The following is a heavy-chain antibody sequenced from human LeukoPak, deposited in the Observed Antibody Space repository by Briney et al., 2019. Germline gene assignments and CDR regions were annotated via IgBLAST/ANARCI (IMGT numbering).Heavy chain of an antibody. D-gene: IGHD3-10*01. CDR2: ISISSSNI. V-gene: IGHV3-21*01. CDR1: GFTFSNYS. J-gene: IGHJ4*02. Sequence: GGSLRLSCAASGFTFSNYSMNWVRQAPGKGLEWVSSISISSSNIYYADSAKGRFTISRDNAKNSLYLQMNSLRAEDTAVYYCARARSSGRRGGFDYWGQGTLVTVSS. CDR3: ARARSSGRRGGFDY.